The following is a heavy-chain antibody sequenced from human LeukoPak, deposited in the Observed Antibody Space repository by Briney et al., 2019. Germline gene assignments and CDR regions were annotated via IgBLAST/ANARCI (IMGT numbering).Heavy chain of an antibody. CDR2: IYHSGST. D-gene: IGHD3-22*01. CDR3: ATYYDSSGFPIDY. CDR1: GGSISSGGYY. J-gene: IGHJ4*02. Sequence: PSETLSLTCTVSGGSISSGGYYWSWIRQPPGKGLEWIGYIYHSGSTYYNPSLKSRVTISVDTSKNQFSLKLSSVTAADTAVYYCATYYDSSGFPIDYWGQGTLVTVSS. V-gene: IGHV4-30-2*01.